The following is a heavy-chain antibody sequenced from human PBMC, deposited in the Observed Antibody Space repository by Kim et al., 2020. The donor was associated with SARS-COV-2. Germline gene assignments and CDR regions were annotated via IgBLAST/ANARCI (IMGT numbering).Heavy chain of an antibody. Sequence: SVKVSCKASGGTFSSYTISWVRQAPGQGLEWMGRIIPILGIANYAQKFQGRVTITADKSTSTAYMELSSLRSEDTAVYYCARDGIAAAYGMDVWGQGTTVTVSS. CDR2: IIPILGIA. D-gene: IGHD6-13*01. CDR3: ARDGIAAAYGMDV. V-gene: IGHV1-69*04. J-gene: IGHJ6*02. CDR1: GGTFSSYT.